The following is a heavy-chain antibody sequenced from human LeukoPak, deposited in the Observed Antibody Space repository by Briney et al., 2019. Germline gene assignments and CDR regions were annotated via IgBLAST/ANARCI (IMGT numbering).Heavy chain of an antibody. Sequence: HAGGTLRLSCAASGFTFSSYGMHWVRQAPGKGLEWVAFIRYDGSNKYYADSVKGRFTISRDNSKNTLYLQMNSLRAEDTAVYYCAKDISSGYYNAFDIWGQGTMVTVSS. CDR1: GFTFSSYG. J-gene: IGHJ3*02. CDR3: AKDISSGYYNAFDI. V-gene: IGHV3-30*02. D-gene: IGHD3-22*01. CDR2: IRYDGSNK.